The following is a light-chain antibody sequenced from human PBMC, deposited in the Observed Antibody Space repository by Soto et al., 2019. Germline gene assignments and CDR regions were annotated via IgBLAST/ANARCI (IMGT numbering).Light chain of an antibody. CDR2: GAS. V-gene: IGKV3-20*01. J-gene: IGKJ1*01. Sequence: EIVLTQSPGTLSLSPGERATLSCRASQSITSIYLAWYQQKPGQAPRLLFFGASSRATGIPDRFSGSGSGTEFTLTISRLEPEDLAVYYCQQYGGSPRTFGQGPKVELK. CDR3: QQYGGSPRT. CDR1: QSITSIY.